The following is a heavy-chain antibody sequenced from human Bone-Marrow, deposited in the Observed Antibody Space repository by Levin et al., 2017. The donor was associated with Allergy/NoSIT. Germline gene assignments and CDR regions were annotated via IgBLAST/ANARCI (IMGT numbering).Heavy chain of an antibody. J-gene: IGHJ4*02. CDR3: ARSEPGIAAAGILD. Sequence: PGGSLRLSCAASGFTFSSYGMHWVRQAPGKGLEWVAVIWYDGSNKYYADSVKGRFTISRDNSKNTLYLQMNSLRAEDTAVYYCARSEPGIAAAGILDWGQGTLVTVSS. CDR1: GFTFSSYG. V-gene: IGHV3-33*01. CDR2: IWYDGSNK. D-gene: IGHD6-13*01.